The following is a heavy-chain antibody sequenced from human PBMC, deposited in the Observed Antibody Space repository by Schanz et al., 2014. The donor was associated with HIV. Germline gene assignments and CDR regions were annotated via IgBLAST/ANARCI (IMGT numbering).Heavy chain of an antibody. J-gene: IGHJ6*02. CDR3: AKDRNYYDSRYRGKGNYYYYYGMAV. V-gene: IGHV3-30*18. CDR2: ISYDGRNK. D-gene: IGHD3-22*01. CDR1: GFTFSSYS. Sequence: QVRLVESGGGVVRPGRSLRLSCAASGFTFSSYSMNWVRQAPGKGLEWVAGISYDGRNKCFGDSVKGRITISRDNSKNTLYLQIKSLRTEDTAVYYCAKDRNYYDSRYRGKGNYYYYYGMAVWGQGTAVTVSS.